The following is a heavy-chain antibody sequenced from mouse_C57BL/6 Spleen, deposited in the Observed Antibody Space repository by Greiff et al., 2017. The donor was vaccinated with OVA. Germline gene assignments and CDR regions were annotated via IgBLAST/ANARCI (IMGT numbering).Heavy chain of an antibody. CDR2: IYPGSGST. CDR1: GYTFTSYW. V-gene: IGHV1-55*01. D-gene: IGHD3-1*01. J-gene: IGHJ1*03. CDR3: ARWRHLDFEV. Sequence: QVQLQQSGAELVKPGASVKMSCKASGYTFTSYWMTWVKQRPGQGLEWIGEIYPGSGSTKYDEKFKSKATMTVDTSSSTAYMQLSSLTSEDSAVYYCARWRHLDFEVWGTAVTVTAAS.